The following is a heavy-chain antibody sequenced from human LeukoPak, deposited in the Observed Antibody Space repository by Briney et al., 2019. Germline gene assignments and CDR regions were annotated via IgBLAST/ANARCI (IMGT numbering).Heavy chain of an antibody. D-gene: IGHD6-19*01. CDR1: GFTFGDYA. J-gene: IGHJ4*02. CDR2: IRSKAYGGTT. CDR3: ARDPQQWLVSYFDN. V-gene: IGHV3-49*04. Sequence: PGGPLRLSCTASGFTFGDYALSWVRQAPGKGLEWVGFIRSKAYGGTTQYAASVKGRFTISRDDSKSIAYLQMNSLRAEDTAVYYCARDPQQWLVSYFDNWGQGILVTVSS.